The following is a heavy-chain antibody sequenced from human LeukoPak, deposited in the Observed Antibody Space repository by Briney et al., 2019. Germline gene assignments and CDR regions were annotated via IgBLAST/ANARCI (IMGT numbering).Heavy chain of an antibody. Sequence: GGSLRLSCAASGFTFSSYSMNWVRQAPGKGLEWVSYISSSSSTIYYADSVKGRFTISRDNARNSLYLQMNSLRDEDTAVYYCARDLFTYSSSWYVPYDYWGQGTLVTVSS. D-gene: IGHD6-13*01. CDR2: ISSSSSTI. V-gene: IGHV3-48*02. CDR3: ARDLFTYSSSWYVPYDY. J-gene: IGHJ4*02. CDR1: GFTFSSYS.